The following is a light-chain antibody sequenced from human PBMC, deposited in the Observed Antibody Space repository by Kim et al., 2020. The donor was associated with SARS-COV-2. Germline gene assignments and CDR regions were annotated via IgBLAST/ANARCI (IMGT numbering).Light chain of an antibody. V-gene: IGKV1-39*01. Sequence: DIQMTQSPSSLSASVGDSVTITCRISQSISNSLNWYQHKPGKAPKLLITAASDLHSGVPSRFSGGGSGTHLTLTIRGVQPEDSATYYCHQAYDFPSTFGPGPKLEI. CDR1: QSISNS. CDR2: AAS. CDR3: HQAYDFPST. J-gene: IGKJ2*01.